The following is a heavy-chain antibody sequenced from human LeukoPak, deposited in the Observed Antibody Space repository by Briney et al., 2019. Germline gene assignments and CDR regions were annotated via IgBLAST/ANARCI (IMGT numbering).Heavy chain of an antibody. CDR2: IYYSGST. D-gene: IGHD3-22*01. CDR1: GGSISSYY. CDR3: ASSPPYYYDSSGYYYGWFDP. V-gene: IGHV4-59*01. J-gene: IGHJ5*02. Sequence: SETLSLTCTVSGGSISSYYWSWIRQPPGKGLEWIGYIYYSGSTNYNPSLKSRVTISVDTSKNLFSLKLSSVTAADTAVYYCASSPPYYYDSSGYYYGWFDPWGQGTLVTVSS.